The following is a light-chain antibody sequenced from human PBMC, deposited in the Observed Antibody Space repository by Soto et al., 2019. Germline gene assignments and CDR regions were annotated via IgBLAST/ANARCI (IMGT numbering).Light chain of an antibody. CDR1: SSGIGSNY. V-gene: IGLV1-47*02. J-gene: IGLJ2*01. CDR2: SSN. Sequence: QSVLTQPPSASGTPGQRVTISCSGSSSGIGSNYVYWYQQLPGTAPKLLIYSSNQRPSGVPDRFSGSKSGTSASLAISGLRSEDDADYYCAAWDDSLSGVVFGGGTKLTVL. CDR3: AAWDDSLSGVV.